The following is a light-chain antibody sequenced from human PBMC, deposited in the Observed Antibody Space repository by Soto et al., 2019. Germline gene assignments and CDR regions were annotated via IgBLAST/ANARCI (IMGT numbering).Light chain of an antibody. J-gene: IGKJ5*01. CDR1: QTIYTY. CDR2: DTS. Sequence: ETVLTQSPGTLSLSPGERATLSCRASQTIYTYLAWYQQKPGQAPRLLMYDTSTRASGIPARFSGSGSGTDFTLSINNLEPEDFAVYYCQQRDNWPITVGQGTLLEIK. CDR3: QQRDNWPIT. V-gene: IGKV3-11*01.